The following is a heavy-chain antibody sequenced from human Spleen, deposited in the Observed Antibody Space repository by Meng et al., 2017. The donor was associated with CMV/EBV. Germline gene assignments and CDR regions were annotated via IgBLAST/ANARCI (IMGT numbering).Heavy chain of an antibody. CDR3: AIRSIAAAGPFDY. CDR1: GGTFSSYA. D-gene: IGHD6-13*01. CDR2: IIPIFGTA. V-gene: IGHV1-69*05. J-gene: IGHJ4*02. Sequence: KASGGTFSSYALSWVRQAPGQGLEWMGGIIPIFGTANYAQKFQGRVTITTDESTSTAYMELSSLRSEDTAVYYCAIRSIAAAGPFDYWGQGTLVTVSS.